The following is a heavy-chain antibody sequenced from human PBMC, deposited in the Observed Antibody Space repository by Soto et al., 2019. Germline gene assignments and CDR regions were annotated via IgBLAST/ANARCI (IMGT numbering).Heavy chain of an antibody. J-gene: IGHJ4*02. CDR1: GGSISSYY. CDR3: ARDKITGLFDY. Sequence: SETLSLTCTVSGGSISSYYWSWIRQPPGKGLEWIGAINHSGSTNYNPSLKSRVTISVDTSKNQFSLKLTSVTAADTAVYYCARDKITGLFDYWGQGTLVTVSS. CDR2: INHSGST. D-gene: IGHD2-8*02. V-gene: IGHV4-34*01.